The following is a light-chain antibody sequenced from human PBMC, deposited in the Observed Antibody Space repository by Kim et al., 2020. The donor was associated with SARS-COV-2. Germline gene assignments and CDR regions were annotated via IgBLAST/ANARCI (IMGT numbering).Light chain of an antibody. CDR1: QSVSSY. CDR3: QQRSDWPLT. CDR2: DAS. Sequence: EIVLTQSPATLSLSPGERATRSCRASQSVSSYLAWYQQKPGQAPRLLIYDASNRASGIPARFSGSGSGTDFTLTISTLEPDDFAVYYCQQRSDWPLTFGGGTKVDIK. V-gene: IGKV3-11*01. J-gene: IGKJ4*01.